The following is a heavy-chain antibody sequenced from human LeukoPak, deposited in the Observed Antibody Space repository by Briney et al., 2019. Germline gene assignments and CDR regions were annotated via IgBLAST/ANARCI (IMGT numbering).Heavy chain of an antibody. V-gene: IGHV1-2*06. CDR2: INPNSGGT. CDR3: ARVMVSLVRGDYFYFDY. CDR1: GYTFTDHY. J-gene: IGHJ4*02. Sequence: GESLKISCKGSGYTFTDHYIHWVRQAPGQGLEWMGRINPNSGGTNVAQEFQGRVTMTRDTSISTAYMELSGLRSDDTAMYYCARVMVSLVRGDYFYFDYWAQGTLVTVSS. D-gene: IGHD3-10*01.